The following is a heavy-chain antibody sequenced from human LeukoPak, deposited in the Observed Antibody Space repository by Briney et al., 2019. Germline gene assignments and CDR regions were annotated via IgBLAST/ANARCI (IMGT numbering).Heavy chain of an antibody. CDR3: AFTTGNYYLDY. V-gene: IGHV4-34*06. CDR2: INHSGSI. Sequence: SETLSLTCAVYGGSFSGYYWSWICQSPGKGLEWIGEINHSGSINYNPSLKSRVTVSVDSSRNQFSLILGSVTAADTAVYYCAFTTGNYYLDYWGQGTRVTVSS. D-gene: IGHD1-7*01. CDR1: GGSFSGYY. J-gene: IGHJ4*02.